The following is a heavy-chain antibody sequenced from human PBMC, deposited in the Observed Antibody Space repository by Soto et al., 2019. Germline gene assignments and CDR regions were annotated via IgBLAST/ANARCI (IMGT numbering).Heavy chain of an antibody. CDR1: GVSLTSGTYY. CDR2: IFYSGST. V-gene: IGHV4-31*03. CDR3: ATTEDYFDY. Sequence: QVQLQESGPGLVKPSQTLALTCTVSGVSLTSGTYYWSWIRQHPGKGLEWIGYIFYSGSTDYNPSLKSRVNILVDTSKNQFSLKLNSVTAADTAVYFCATTEDYFDYWGQGTLVTVSS. J-gene: IGHJ4*02.